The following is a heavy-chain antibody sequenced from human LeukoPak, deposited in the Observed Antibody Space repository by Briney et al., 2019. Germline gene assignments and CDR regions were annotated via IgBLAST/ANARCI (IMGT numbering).Heavy chain of an antibody. J-gene: IGHJ3*02. CDR3: ARGASGLRYFDWLIYMRDAFDI. D-gene: IGHD3-9*01. Sequence: GASVKVSCKASGGTFSSYAISWVRQAPGQGLEWMGGIIPIFGTANYAQKFQGRVTITADESTSTAYMELSSLRSEDTAVYYCARGASGLRYFDWLIYMRDAFDIWGQGTMVTVSS. CDR2: IIPIFGTA. CDR1: GGTFSSYA. V-gene: IGHV1-69*13.